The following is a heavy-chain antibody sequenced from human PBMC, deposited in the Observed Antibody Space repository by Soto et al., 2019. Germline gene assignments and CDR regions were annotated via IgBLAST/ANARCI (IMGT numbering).Heavy chain of an antibody. V-gene: IGHV3-21*01. Sequence: GGSLRLSCVASGFMFTRSTMNWVRQAPGKGLEWVSSITSASDYIFYADSVKGRFTISRDNAKNSLYLQMNSLRAEDTAVYYCARVGTGSPTHLDIWGQGTMVTVSS. CDR2: ITSASDYI. J-gene: IGHJ3*02. CDR1: GFMFTRST. CDR3: ARVGTGSPTHLDI. D-gene: IGHD3-9*01.